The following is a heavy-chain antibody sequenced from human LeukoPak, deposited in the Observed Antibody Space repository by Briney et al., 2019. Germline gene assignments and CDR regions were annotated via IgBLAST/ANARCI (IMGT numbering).Heavy chain of an antibody. CDR1: GGSFSGFH. CDR3: ARAMDTTGWYQRGSWFDP. D-gene: IGHD6-19*01. V-gene: IGHV4-34*01. J-gene: IGHJ5*02. CDR2: ISHGGSA. Sequence: SETLSLTCAVYGGSFSGFHWSWIRQPPGKGLEWMGEISHGGSASYNPSLKSRVTISVDTSKNQFSLSLSSLTAADTAVYYCARAMDTTGWYQRGSWFDPWGQGILVTLSS.